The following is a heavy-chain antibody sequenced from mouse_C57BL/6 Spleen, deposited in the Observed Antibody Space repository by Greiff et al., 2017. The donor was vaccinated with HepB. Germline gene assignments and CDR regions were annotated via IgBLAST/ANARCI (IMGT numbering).Heavy chain of an antibody. V-gene: IGHV5-15*04. Sequence: EVQGVESGGGLVQPGGSLKLSCAASGFTFSDYGMAWVRQAPRKGPEWVAFISNLAYSIYYADTVTGRFTISRENAKNTLYLEMSSLRSEDTAMYYCARREGYGSSWFAYWGQGTLVTVSA. D-gene: IGHD1-1*01. J-gene: IGHJ3*01. CDR1: GFTFSDYG. CDR2: ISNLAYSI. CDR3: ARREGYGSSWFAY.